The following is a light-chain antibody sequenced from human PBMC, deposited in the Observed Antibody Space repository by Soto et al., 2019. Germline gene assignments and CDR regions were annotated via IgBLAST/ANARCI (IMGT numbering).Light chain of an antibody. CDR3: QQRSNWGIT. Sequence: IVLTQSPAILSLSPGERATLSCRASQSVNTFLAWYQHKPGQAPRLLIYDASNRATGIPPRFSGSGSGTDFTLTISSLVPEDFVFYYCQQRSNWGITFGQGTRLEIQ. CDR2: DAS. J-gene: IGKJ5*01. V-gene: IGKV3-11*01. CDR1: QSVNTF.